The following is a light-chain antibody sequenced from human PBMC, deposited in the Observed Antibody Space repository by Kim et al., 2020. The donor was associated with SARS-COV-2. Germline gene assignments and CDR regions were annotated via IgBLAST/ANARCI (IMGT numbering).Light chain of an antibody. CDR1: TRRRFH. J-gene: IGLJ1*01. CDR2: GKD. CDR3: NSRDDSGNHYV. V-gene: IGLV3-19*01. Sequence: FGRTDSITCQGDTRRRFHASWYQQRPGQAPVLVICGKDRRPSGIPDRFSGSSSGDTTSLTITGAQAEDEADFYCNSRDDSGNHYVFGPGTKVTVL.